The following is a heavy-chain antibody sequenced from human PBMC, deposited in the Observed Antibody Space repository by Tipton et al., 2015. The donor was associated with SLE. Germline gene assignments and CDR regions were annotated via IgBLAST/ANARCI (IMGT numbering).Heavy chain of an antibody. Sequence: TLSLTCTVSGGSISSSSYYWGWIRQPPGKGLEWIGSIYYSGSTYYNPALKSRVTISVDTSTNQFSLKLSSVTAADTAVYYCARGHGWAVTAPFDYWGQGTLVTVSS. CDR3: ARGHGWAVTAPFDY. CDR1: GGSISSSSYY. J-gene: IGHJ4*02. CDR2: IYYSGST. D-gene: IGHD2-21*02. V-gene: IGHV4-39*07.